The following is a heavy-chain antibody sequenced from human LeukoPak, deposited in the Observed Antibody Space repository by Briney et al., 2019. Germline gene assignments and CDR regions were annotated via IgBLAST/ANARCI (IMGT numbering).Heavy chain of an antibody. CDR2: IYSGGST. D-gene: IGHD2-21*01. CDR1: GFTVSSNY. Sequence: GSLRLSCAASGFTVSSNYMSCVRQAPGKGLEWVSVIYSGGSTYYADSVKGRFTISRDNSKNTLYLQINSLRAEDTAVYYCARAVPPVMTFDYWGQGTLVTVSS. CDR3: ARAVPPVMTFDY. V-gene: IGHV3-53*01. J-gene: IGHJ4*02.